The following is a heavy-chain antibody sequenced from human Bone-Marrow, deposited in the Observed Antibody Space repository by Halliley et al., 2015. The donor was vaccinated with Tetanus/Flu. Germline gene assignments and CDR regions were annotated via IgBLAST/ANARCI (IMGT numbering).Heavy chain of an antibody. CDR2: YHSGNP. D-gene: IGHD3-10*01. V-gene: IGHV4-4*02. CDR3: ARVAPYYGSGSYYSGFDP. Sequence: YHSGNPNSNPSLKSRVPISGDKPKNQFSLKLSSVTAADTAVYYCARVAPYYGSGSYYSGFDPWGQGTLVTVSS. J-gene: IGHJ5*02.